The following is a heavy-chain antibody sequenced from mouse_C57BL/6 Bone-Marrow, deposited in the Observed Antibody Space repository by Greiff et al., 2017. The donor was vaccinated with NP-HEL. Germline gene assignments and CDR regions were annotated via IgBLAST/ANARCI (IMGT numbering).Heavy chain of an antibody. CDR1: GFTFSSYG. CDR3: AGPETGTRAYYFDY. V-gene: IGHV5-6*01. CDR2: ISSGGSYT. D-gene: IGHD4-1*01. Sequence: EVMLVESGGDLVKPGGSLKLSCAASGFTFSSYGMSWVRQTPDKRLEWVATISSGGSYTYYPDSVKGRFTISRDNAKNTLYLQLSSLKSEDTAMYYGAGPETGTRAYYFDYWGQGTTLTVSS. J-gene: IGHJ2*01.